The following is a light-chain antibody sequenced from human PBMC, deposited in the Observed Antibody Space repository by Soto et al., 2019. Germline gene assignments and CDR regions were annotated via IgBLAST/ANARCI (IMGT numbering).Light chain of an antibody. CDR1: SSDVGSYNL. Sequence: QSVLTQPASVSGSPGQSITISCTGTSSDVGSYNLVSWYQQHPGKAPKLMIYEGSKRPSGVSNRFSGSKSGNTASLTISGLQAEDEADYYCNSYTSSSTLDVFGTGTKSPS. CDR2: EGS. CDR3: NSYTSSSTLDV. V-gene: IGLV2-14*02. J-gene: IGLJ1*01.